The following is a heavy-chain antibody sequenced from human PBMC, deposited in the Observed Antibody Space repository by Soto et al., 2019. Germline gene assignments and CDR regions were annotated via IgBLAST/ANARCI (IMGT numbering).Heavy chain of an antibody. Sequence: SETLSLTCAVYGGSFSGYYWSWIRQPPGKGLEWIGEINHSGSTNYNPSLKSRVTISVDTSKNQFSLKLSSVTAADTAVYYCARGRYSSGWYSSNYYYYMDVWGKGTTVT. D-gene: IGHD6-19*01. CDR2: INHSGST. J-gene: IGHJ6*03. CDR3: ARGRYSSGWYSSNYYYYMDV. CDR1: GGSFSGYY. V-gene: IGHV4-34*01.